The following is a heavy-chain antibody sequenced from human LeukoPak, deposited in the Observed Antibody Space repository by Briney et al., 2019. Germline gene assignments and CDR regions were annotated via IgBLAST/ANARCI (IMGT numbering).Heavy chain of an antibody. V-gene: IGHV1-69*13. CDR3: AQYYYDSSGYFDY. CDR2: IIPIFGKA. D-gene: IGHD3-22*01. CDR1: GGTFSSYA. J-gene: IGHJ4*02. Sequence: SVKVSCKASGGTFSSYAISWVRQAPGQGLEWMGGIIPIFGKANYAQKFQGRVTITADESTSTAYMELSSLRSEDTAVYYCAQYYYDSSGYFDYWGQGTLVTVSS.